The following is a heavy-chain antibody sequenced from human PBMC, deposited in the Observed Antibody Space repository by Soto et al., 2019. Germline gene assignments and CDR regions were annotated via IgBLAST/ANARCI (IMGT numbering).Heavy chain of an antibody. V-gene: IGHV4-39*01. J-gene: IGHJ6*02. CDR3: ARHGYVYSSSLEGFYYYGMDV. CDR2: IYYRGST. Sequence: PSETLSLTCTVSGGSISSSSYYWGWIRQPPGKGLEWIGSIYYRGSTYYNPSLKSRVTISVDTSKNQFSLKLSSVTAADTAVYYCARHGYVYSSSLEGFYYYGMDVWGQGTTVTVSS. D-gene: IGHD6-6*01. CDR1: GGSISSSSYY.